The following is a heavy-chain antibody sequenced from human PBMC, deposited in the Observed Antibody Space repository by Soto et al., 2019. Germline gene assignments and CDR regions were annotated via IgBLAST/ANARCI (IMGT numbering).Heavy chain of an antibody. J-gene: IGHJ5*02. V-gene: IGHV4-39*02. CDR2: IDCRGTI. Sequence: PSEILSLTCTVSGGSIATSSYFWAWIRRPPGKGLEWIGSIDCRGTIYNNPSLKSRVTISVDTSKNHFSLKLDSVTAADTALYYCSRRAPEGFDPWGQGTLVTVSS. CDR3: SRRAPEGFDP. CDR1: GGSIATSSYF.